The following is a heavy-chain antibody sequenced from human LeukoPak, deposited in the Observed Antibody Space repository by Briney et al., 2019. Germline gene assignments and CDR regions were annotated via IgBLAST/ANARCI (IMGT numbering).Heavy chain of an antibody. V-gene: IGHV3-74*01. D-gene: IGHD1-26*01. CDR2: INSDGSST. Sequence: GGSLRPSCAGSGFSFSSYSMNWFRQAPGKGLVWVSRINSDGSSTSYADSVKGRFTISRDNAKNTLCLQMNSLRAEDTAVYYCARDREGLALDYWGQGTLVTVSS. CDR3: ARDREGLALDY. J-gene: IGHJ4*02. CDR1: GFSFSSYS.